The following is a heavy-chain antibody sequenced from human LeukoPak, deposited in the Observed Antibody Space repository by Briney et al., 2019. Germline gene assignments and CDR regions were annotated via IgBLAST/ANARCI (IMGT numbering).Heavy chain of an antibody. CDR1: GGSFSGYY. J-gene: IGHJ4*02. V-gene: IGHV4-34*01. Sequence: PSETLSLTCAVYGGSFSGYYWSWIRQPPGKGLEWIGEINHSGSTNNNPSLKSRVTISVDTSKNQFSLKLSSVTAADTAVYYCADLQLWFTHWGQGTLVTVSS. CDR3: ADLQLWFTH. CDR2: INHSGST. D-gene: IGHD5-18*01.